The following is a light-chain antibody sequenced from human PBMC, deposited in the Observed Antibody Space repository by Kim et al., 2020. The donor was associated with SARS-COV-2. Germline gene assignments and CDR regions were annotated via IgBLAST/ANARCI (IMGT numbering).Light chain of an antibody. V-gene: IGKV1-9*01. Sequence: PSVGDIVTITCRASQGISSYLACYQQKPGKAPKLLIYAASTLQSGVPSRFSGSGSGTDFTLAISSLQPEDIATYYCQQLNSYPRTFGQGTKVDIK. CDR3: QQLNSYPRT. CDR2: AAS. CDR1: QGISSY. J-gene: IGKJ1*01.